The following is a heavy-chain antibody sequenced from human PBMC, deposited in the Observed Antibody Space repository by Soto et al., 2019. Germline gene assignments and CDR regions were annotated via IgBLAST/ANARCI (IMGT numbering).Heavy chain of an antibody. CDR3: AKTARDSSGYYNYYYGMDV. J-gene: IGHJ6*02. CDR2: ISYDGSNK. V-gene: IGHV3-30*18. CDR1: GFTFSGSA. Sequence: GGSLRLSCAASGFTFSGSAMHWVRQAPGKGLEWVAVISYDGSNKYYADSVKGRFTISRDNSKNTLYLQMNSLRAEDTAVYYCAKTARDSSGYYNYYYGMDVWGQGTKVTVSS. D-gene: IGHD3-22*01.